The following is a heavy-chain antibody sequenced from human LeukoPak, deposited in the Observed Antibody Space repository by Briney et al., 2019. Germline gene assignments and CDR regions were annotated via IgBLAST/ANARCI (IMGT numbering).Heavy chain of an antibody. V-gene: IGHV3-21*01. Sequence: GGSLRLSCAASGLPFSSYSMNGVREAPGKGVEWVSSISSSSSYIYYADSVKGRFTISKDNAKNSLYLQMNSLRAEDTAVYYCARRSPKYYFDYWGQGTPVTVSS. CDR1: GLPFSSYS. J-gene: IGHJ4*02. CDR2: ISSSSSYI. CDR3: ARRSPKYYFDY.